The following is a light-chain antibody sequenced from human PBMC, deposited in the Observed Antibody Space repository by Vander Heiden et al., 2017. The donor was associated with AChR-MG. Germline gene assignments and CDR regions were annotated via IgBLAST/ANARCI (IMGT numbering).Light chain of an antibody. V-gene: IGKV1-5*03. J-gene: IGKJ2*01. CDR1: QSISSW. Sequence: DIQMTQPPSTLSASVGDRVTITCRARQSISSWLAWYQQKPGKAPKLLIYKASSLESGVPSRFSGSGSGTEFTLTISSLQPDDFATYYCQQYNSYSYTFGQGTKLEIK. CDR2: KAS. CDR3: QQYNSYSYT.